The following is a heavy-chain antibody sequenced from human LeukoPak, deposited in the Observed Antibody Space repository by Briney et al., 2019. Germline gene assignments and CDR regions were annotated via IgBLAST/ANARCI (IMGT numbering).Heavy chain of an antibody. J-gene: IGHJ4*02. CDR2: IKQDGSEK. D-gene: IGHD3-10*01. CDR1: GFTFSSYW. V-gene: IGHV3-7*01. Sequence: GGSLRLSCAASGFTFSSYWMSWVRQAPGKGLEWVANIKQDGSEKYYVDSVKGRFTISRDNAKNSLCLQMNSLRAEDTAVCYCARERVWFGELLPFDYWGQGTLVTVSP. CDR3: ARERVWFGELLPFDY.